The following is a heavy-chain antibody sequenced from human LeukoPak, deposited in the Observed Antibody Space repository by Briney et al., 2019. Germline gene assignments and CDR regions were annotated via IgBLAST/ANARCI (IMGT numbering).Heavy chain of an antibody. D-gene: IGHD5-18*01. J-gene: IGHJ5*02. V-gene: IGHV1-18*01. CDR1: GYTFTGYA. CDR3: ARTMGTAIVTWFDP. Sequence: ASVKVSCKASGYTFTGYAISWVRQAPGQGLEWMGWISAYNGNTNYAQKLQGRVTMTTDTSTSTAYMELRSLRSDDTAVYYCARTMGTAIVTWFDPWGQGTLVTVSS. CDR2: ISAYNGNT.